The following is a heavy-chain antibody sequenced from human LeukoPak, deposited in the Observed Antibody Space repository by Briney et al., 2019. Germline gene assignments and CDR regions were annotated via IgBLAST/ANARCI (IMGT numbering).Heavy chain of an antibody. CDR2: ISTSSSYI. V-gene: IGHV3-21*01. CDR1: GFTFSSYS. CDR3: ARDAQGGDGDFDF. Sequence: GGSLRLSCAASGFTFSSYSMNWVRQAPGKGLEWVSSISTSSSYIYYADSVKGRFTISRDNSKNTLYLQMNSLRAEDTAVYYCARDAQGGDGDFDFWGQGILVTLSS. D-gene: IGHD3-10*01. J-gene: IGHJ4*02.